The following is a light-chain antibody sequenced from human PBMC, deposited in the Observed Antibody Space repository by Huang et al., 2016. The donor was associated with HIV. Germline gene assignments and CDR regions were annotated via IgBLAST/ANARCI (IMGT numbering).Light chain of an antibody. CDR1: QTVSTY. Sequence: DIQMTQSPSSLSASVGDSVTITCRASQTVSTYLNWYQLRPGRAPKLLIYLASSLQTGVPSRFSGSGSGTDFTLTINSLQPEDSGTYYCQQTSRALITFGQGTRLEIK. V-gene: IGKV1-39*01. J-gene: IGKJ5*01. CDR3: QQTSRALIT. CDR2: LAS.